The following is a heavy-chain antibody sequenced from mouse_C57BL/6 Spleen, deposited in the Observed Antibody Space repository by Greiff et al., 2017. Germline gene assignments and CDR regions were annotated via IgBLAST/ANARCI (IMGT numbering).Heavy chain of an antibody. J-gene: IGHJ2*01. V-gene: IGHV5-17*01. CDR3: ARTRWLLFDY. Sequence: EVKVEESGGGLVKPGGSLKLSCAASGFTFSDYGMHWVRQAPEKGLEWVAYISSGSSTIYYADTVKGRFTISRDNAKNTLFLQMTSLRSEDTAMYYCARTRWLLFDYWGQGTTLTVSS. D-gene: IGHD2-3*01. CDR2: ISSGSSTI. CDR1: GFTFSDYG.